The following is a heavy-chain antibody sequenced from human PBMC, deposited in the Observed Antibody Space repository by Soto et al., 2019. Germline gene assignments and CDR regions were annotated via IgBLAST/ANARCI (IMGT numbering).Heavy chain of an antibody. CDR1: GYTFTSYD. D-gene: IGHD3-16*02. J-gene: IGHJ3*02. CDR3: ATNVWGSYRDAFDI. CDR2: MNPNSGNT. V-gene: IGHV1-8*01. Sequence: ASVKVSCKASGYTFTSYDSNWVRQATGQGLEWMGWMNPNSGNTGYAQKFQGRVTMTRNTSISTAYMELSSLRSEDTAVYYCATNVWGSYRDAFDIWGQGTMVAVSS.